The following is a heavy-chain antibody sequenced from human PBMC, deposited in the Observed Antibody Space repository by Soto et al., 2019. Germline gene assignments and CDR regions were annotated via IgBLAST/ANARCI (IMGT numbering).Heavy chain of an antibody. CDR1: GGSISSYY. Sequence: SLTCRASGGSISSYYWGWIRQPPGKRLEWIGHIYYTGSTNYNPSLKTRVTMSVDTSKKQFSLRLTSVAAADTAVYYCAGTYGSGYGMDVWGQGTTVTVSS. J-gene: IGHJ6*02. V-gene: IGHV4-59*01. D-gene: IGHD3-10*01. CDR3: AGTYGSGYGMDV. CDR2: IYYTGST.